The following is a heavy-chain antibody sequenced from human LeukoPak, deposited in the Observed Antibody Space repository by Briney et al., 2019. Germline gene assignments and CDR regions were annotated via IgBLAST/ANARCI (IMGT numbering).Heavy chain of an antibody. CDR3: AREAYSSDHPDY. Sequence: ASVKVSCKASGYTFTGYYMHWVRQAPGQGLEWMGWINPNSGGTNYAQKFQGRVTMTRDTSISTAYMELSRLRSDDTAVYYCAREAYSSDHPDYWGQGTLVTVSS. D-gene: IGHD6-25*01. CDR1: GYTFTGYY. CDR2: INPNSGGT. V-gene: IGHV1-2*02. J-gene: IGHJ4*02.